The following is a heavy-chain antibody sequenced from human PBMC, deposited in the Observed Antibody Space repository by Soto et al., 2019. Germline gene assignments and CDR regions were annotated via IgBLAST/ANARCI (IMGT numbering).Heavy chain of an antibody. J-gene: IGHJ4*02. CDR1: GFTFSSYT. D-gene: IGHD3-3*01. Sequence: GGSLRLSCAASGFTFSSYTMNWVRQAPGKGLEWVACITSSSKYIHYADLVKGRFTISRDNAENSLSLQMNSLRAEDTAVYYCTSSVLYYDFWIAYRWGQGTLVTVSS. CDR3: TSSVLYYDFWIAYR. CDR2: ITSSSKYI. V-gene: IGHV3-21*01.